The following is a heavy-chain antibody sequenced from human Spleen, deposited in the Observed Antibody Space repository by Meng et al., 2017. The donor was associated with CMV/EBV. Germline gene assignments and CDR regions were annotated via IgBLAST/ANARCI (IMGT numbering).Heavy chain of an antibody. V-gene: IGHV3-30*02. J-gene: IGHJ6*02. CDR1: GFTFSNYG. CDR3: GKRKGDYYDSSVGMDV. CDR2: IRYDGTNE. Sequence: GESLKISCAASGFTFSNYGIHWVRQAPGKGLEWVAFIRYDGTNEYYADSVKGRFTISRDNSKNTLYLQMNSLRAEDTAVYYCGKRKGDYYDSSVGMDVWGQGTTVTVSS. D-gene: IGHD3-22*01.